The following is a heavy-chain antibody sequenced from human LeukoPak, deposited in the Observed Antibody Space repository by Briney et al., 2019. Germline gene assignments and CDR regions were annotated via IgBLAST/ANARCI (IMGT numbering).Heavy chain of an antibody. V-gene: IGHV4-34*01. CDR2: INHSGST. CDR1: GGSFSGYY. CDR3: ARGYSSSWYYFDY. J-gene: IGHJ4*02. Sequence: SETLSLTCAVYGGSFSGYYWSWIRQPPGEGLEWIGEINHSGSTNYNPSLKSRVTISVDTSKNQFSLKLSSVTAADTAVYYCARGYSSSWYYFDYWGQGTLVTVSS. D-gene: IGHD6-13*01.